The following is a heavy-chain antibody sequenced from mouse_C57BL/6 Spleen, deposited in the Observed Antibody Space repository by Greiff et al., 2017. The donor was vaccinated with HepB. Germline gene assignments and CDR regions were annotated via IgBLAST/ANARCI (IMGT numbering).Heavy chain of an antibody. CDR3: AREGTAQATAY. CDR1: GYSITSGYY. J-gene: IGHJ3*01. CDR2: ISYDGSN. Sequence: EVKLVESGPGLVKPSQSLSLTCSVTGYSITSGYYWNWIRQFPGNKLEWMGYISYDGSNNYNPSLKNRISITRDTSKNQFFLKLNSVTTEDTATYYCAREGTAQATAYWGQGTLVTVSA. D-gene: IGHD3-2*02. V-gene: IGHV3-6*01.